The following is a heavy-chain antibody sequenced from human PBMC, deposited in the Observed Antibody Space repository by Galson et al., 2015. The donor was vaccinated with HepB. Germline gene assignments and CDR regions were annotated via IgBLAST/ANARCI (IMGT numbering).Heavy chain of an antibody. CDR1: GYSFTSYW. CDR3: ASHIYSGYDRGGYFDY. D-gene: IGHD5-12*01. CDR2: IYPGDSDT. V-gene: IGHV5-51*03. J-gene: IGHJ4*02. Sequence: QSGAEVKKPGESLKISCKGSGYSFTSYWIGWVRQMPGKGLEWMGIIYPGDSDTRYSPSFQGQVTISADKSISTAYLQWSSLKASDTAMYYCASHIYSGYDRGGYFDYWGQGTLVTVSS.